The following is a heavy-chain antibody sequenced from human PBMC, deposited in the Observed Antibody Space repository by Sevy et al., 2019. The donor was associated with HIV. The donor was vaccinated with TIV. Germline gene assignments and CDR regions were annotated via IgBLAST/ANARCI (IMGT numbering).Heavy chain of an antibody. D-gene: IGHD3-10*01. CDR1: GFTFSDYS. V-gene: IGHV3-48*02. CDR2: ISRSGTTR. CDR3: ARDDTASYLPVS. Sequence: GESLKISCAASGFTFSDYSLNWVRQAPGKGLEGVSYISRSGTTRHYADSVRGRFTISRDDAKNSLYLQMSSLRDEDTAVYYCARDDTASYLPVSWGQGTLVTVSS. J-gene: IGHJ4*02.